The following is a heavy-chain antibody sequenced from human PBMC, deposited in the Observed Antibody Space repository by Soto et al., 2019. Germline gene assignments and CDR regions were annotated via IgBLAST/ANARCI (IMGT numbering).Heavy chain of an antibody. CDR1: GGTFSSYA. CDR3: ARDGWGIVGATFSDY. D-gene: IGHD1-26*01. CDR2: IIPIFGTA. Sequence: QVQLVQSGAEVKKPGSSVKVSCKASGGTFSSYAISWVRQAPGQGLEWMGGIIPIFGTANYAQKFQGRVTMTTDTSTSTAYMELRSLRSDDTAVYYSARDGWGIVGATFSDYWGQGTLVTVSS. V-gene: IGHV1-69*06. J-gene: IGHJ4*02.